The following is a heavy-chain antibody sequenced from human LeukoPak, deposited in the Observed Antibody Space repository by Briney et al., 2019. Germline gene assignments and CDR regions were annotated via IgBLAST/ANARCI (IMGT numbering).Heavy chain of an antibody. CDR2: IKNKFNSYAT. Sequence: GGTLTLSCTVSGFTFSDHYTDWVRNAPGQGMERVGRIKNKFNSYATEYAASVKSRFTISRDDSKNSLYLQMNSLKTEDTAVYYCARGYCGGDCYSVGDAFDIWGQRTVVTVSS. CDR3: ARGYCGGDCYSVGDAFDI. D-gene: IGHD2-21*02. V-gene: IGHV3-72*01. CDR1: GFTFSDHY. J-gene: IGHJ3*02.